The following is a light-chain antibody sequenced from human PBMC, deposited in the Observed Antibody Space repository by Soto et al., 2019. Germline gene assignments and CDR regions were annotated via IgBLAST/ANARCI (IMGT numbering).Light chain of an antibody. V-gene: IGKV3-20*01. CDR3: QQYGSSSWT. CDR1: QNVGTK. Sequence: ETGMTQSPATLSVSPGDRVTLSCRASQNVGTKLAWYQQKPGQAPRLLIYAASTRATGIPDRFSGSGSGTDFTLTISRLEPEDFAVYYCQQYGSSSWTFGQGTRWIS. CDR2: AAS. J-gene: IGKJ1*01.